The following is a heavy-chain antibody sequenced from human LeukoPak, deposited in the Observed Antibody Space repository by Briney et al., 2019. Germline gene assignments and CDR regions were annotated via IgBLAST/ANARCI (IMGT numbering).Heavy chain of an antibody. CDR2: INHSGST. D-gene: IGHD2-2*01. CDR1: GYSISSGYY. CDR3: ARYCSSTSCKFDP. V-gene: IGHV4-38-2*02. J-gene: IGHJ5*02. Sequence: SETLSLTCTVSGYSISSGYYWGWIRQPPGKGLEWIGEINHSGSTNYNPSLKSRVTISVDTSKNQFSLKLSSVTAADTAVYYCARYCSSTSCKFDPWGQGTLVTVSS.